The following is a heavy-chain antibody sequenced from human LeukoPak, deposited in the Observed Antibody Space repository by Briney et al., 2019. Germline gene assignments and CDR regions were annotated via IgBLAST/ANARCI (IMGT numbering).Heavy chain of an antibody. CDR2: IYYSGST. CDR3: ARHGVTKAMYYFDY. D-gene: IGHD4-11*01. J-gene: IGHJ4*02. Sequence: SETLSLTCTVSDGSISSSSYYWGWIRQPPGKGLEWIGSIYYSGSTYYNPSLKSRVTISVDTSKNQFSLKLSSVTAADTAVYYCARHGVTKAMYYFDYWGQGTLVTVSS. V-gene: IGHV4-39*01. CDR1: DGSISSSSYY.